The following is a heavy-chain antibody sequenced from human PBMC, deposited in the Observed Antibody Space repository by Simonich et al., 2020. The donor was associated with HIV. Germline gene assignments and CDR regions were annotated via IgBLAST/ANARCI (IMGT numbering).Heavy chain of an antibody. CDR3: ARRGGYNFDY. D-gene: IGHD5-12*01. J-gene: IGHJ4*02. V-gene: IGHV4-34*01. CDR1: GGSFSGYY. Sequence: QVHLQQWGAGLLKPSETLSLTCAVYGGSFSGYYWNWIRQPPGKGLEWIGEINNSGSNDNHPALKSRVTISVDTSKNQFSLKLSSVTAADTAMYYCARRGGYNFDYWGQGTLVTVSS. CDR2: INNSGSN.